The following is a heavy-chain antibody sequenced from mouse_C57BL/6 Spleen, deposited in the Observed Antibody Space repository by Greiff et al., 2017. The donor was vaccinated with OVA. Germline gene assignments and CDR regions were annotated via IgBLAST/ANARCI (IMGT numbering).Heavy chain of an antibody. CDR2: ISSGGSYT. CDR3: ARRNPKVYFDY. D-gene: IGHD1-3*01. V-gene: IGHV5-6*02. CDR1: GFTFSSYG. Sequence: EVKLVESGGDLVKPGGSLKLSCAASGFTFSSYGMSWVRQTPDKRLEWVATISSGGSYTYYPDSVKGRFTISRDNAKNTLYLQMSSLKSEDTAMYYWARRNPKVYFDYWGQGTTLTVSS. J-gene: IGHJ2*01.